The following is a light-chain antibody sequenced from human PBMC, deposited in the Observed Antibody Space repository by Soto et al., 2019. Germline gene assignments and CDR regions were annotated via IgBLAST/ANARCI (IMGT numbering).Light chain of an antibody. CDR1: SSDVAISNS. Sequence: QSVLTQPASVSGSPGQSITISCTGTSSDVAISNSVSWYQQHPGKAPKLMIYEVSNRPSGVSNRFSGSKSGYTASLTISGLQAEDEADYYCSSYTSSSTVVFGGGTKVTVL. CDR2: EVS. CDR3: SSYTSSSTVV. V-gene: IGLV2-14*01. J-gene: IGLJ3*02.